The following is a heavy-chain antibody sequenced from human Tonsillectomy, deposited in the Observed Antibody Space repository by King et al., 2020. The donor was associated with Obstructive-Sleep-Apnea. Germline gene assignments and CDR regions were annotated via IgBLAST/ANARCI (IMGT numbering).Heavy chain of an antibody. V-gene: IGHV3-74*01. CDR1: GFTVCNYW. D-gene: IGHD3-22*01. Sequence: VQLVESGGGLVQPGESLRISCAASGFTVCNYWMHWLRQAPGKGLLCVSHIPCDGSNTSYAGSVKGGFTISRDNAKDTLYLQMNSLRAEDTAVYYCVRDSSGSPSGYWGQGTLVTVSS. CDR3: VRDSSGSPSGY. J-gene: IGHJ4*02. CDR2: IPCDGSNT.